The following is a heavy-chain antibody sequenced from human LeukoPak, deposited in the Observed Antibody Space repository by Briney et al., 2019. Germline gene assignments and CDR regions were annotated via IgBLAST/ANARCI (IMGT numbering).Heavy chain of an antibody. CDR1: GYTFTSYG. CDR3: ASSSGKYYYDSRGYYLGY. Sequence: ASVKVSCKASGYTFTSYGISWVRQAPGQGLEWMGWISAYNGNTNYAQKLQGRVTMTTDTSTSTAYMELRSLRSDDTAVYYCASSSGKYYYDSRGYYLGYWGQGTLVTVSS. V-gene: IGHV1-18*01. CDR2: ISAYNGNT. D-gene: IGHD3-22*01. J-gene: IGHJ4*02.